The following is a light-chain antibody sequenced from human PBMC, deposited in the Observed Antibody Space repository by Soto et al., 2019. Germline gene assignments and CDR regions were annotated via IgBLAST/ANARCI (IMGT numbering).Light chain of an antibody. CDR3: QQYNSYSRT. J-gene: IGKJ1*01. Sequence: DIQMPQSPSTLSASVGDRVTITCRASQSISSWLAWYQQKLGKAPKLLIYDASSLESGVPSRFSGSGSGTEFTLTISSLQPDDFATYYCQQYNSYSRTFGQGTKVDIK. CDR1: QSISSW. V-gene: IGKV1-5*01. CDR2: DAS.